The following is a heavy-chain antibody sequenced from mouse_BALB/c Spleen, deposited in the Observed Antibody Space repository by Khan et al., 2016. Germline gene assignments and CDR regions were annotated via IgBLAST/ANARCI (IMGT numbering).Heavy chain of an antibody. CDR2: ILPGNGST. J-gene: IGHJ4*01. D-gene: IGHD2-10*01. Sequence: QVQLKQSGAELMKPGASVKISCKATGYRFSSYWIEWVKQRPGHGLEWIGEILPGNGSTNYNEKFKGKATFTADTSSNTAYMQLSSLTSEDSACDDCARGAALLENAMDYWGQGTSATVSS. V-gene: IGHV1-9*01. CDR1: GYRFSSYW. CDR3: ARGAALLENAMDY.